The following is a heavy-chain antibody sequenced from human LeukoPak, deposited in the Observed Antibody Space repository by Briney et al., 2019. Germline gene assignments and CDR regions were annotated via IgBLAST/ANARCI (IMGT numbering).Heavy chain of an antibody. Sequence: GGSLRLSCAASGFTFSSHGMHWVRQSPGKGLEWVSFIWYDGYYKYYADSVKGRFTISRDNSNNTLYLQMNSLRAEDTAVYYCAKDFVGRASAIYWGQGTLVTVSS. J-gene: IGHJ4*02. CDR1: GFTFSSHG. CDR3: AKDFVGRASAIY. D-gene: IGHD3-10*01. V-gene: IGHV3-30*02. CDR2: IWYDGYYK.